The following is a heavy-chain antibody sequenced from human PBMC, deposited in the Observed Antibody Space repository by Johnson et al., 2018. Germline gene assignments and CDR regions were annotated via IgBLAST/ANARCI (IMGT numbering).Heavy chain of an antibody. CDR1: GFTFSSYG. CDR2: ISYDGSNK. CDR3: ARESASSGWYHYYRDG. V-gene: IGHV3-30*03. Sequence: QVQLVESGGGVVQPGRSLRLSCAASGFTFSSYGMHWVRQAPGKGLEWVAVISYDGSNKYYADSVKGRFTISRDNSKNTLYLQMNSPRAADTAVYYCARESASSGWYHYYRDGWGKGTTVTVSS. D-gene: IGHD6-19*01. J-gene: IGHJ6*03.